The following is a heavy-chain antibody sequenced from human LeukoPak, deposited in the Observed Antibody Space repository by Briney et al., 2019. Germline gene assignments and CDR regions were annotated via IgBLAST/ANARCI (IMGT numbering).Heavy chain of an antibody. Sequence: SETLSHTCTVSGGSISSYYWSWIRQPPGKGLEWIGYIYYSGSTNYNPSLKSRVTISVDTSKNQFSLKLSSVTAADTAVYYCARGRLYFYYYGMDVWGQGTTVTVSS. J-gene: IGHJ6*02. CDR1: GGSISSYY. CDR3: ARGRLYFYYYGMDV. CDR2: IYYSGST. V-gene: IGHV4-59*12.